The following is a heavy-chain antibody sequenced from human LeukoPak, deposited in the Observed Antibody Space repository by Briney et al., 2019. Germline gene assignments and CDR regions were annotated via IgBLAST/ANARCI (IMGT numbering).Heavy chain of an antibody. Sequence: ASVKVSCKASGYTFTSYDINWVRQATGQGLEWMGWMNPNSGNTGYAQKFQGRVTITRNTSISTAYMELSSLGSEDTAVYYCARGHNYGDAFDIWGQGTMVTVSS. CDR2: MNPNSGNT. D-gene: IGHD4-11*01. CDR1: GYTFTSYD. J-gene: IGHJ3*02. CDR3: ARGHNYGDAFDI. V-gene: IGHV1-8*03.